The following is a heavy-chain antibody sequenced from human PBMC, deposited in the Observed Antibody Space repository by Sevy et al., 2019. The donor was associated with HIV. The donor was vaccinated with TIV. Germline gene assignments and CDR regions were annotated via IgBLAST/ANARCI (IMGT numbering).Heavy chain of an antibody. D-gene: IGHD2-2*01. CDR2: INPHIGGT. CDR1: GYTFTDYY. Sequence: ASVKVSCKASGYTFTDYYIHWVRQAPGQGLEWMGWINPHIGGTNFAQKFQGRVTMTRDTSISTAYLDLSRLRSDDTAIYYCARGDSLVVPPATVDYWGQGTTVTVSS. J-gene: IGHJ4*02. CDR3: ARGDSLVVPPATVDY. V-gene: IGHV1-2*02.